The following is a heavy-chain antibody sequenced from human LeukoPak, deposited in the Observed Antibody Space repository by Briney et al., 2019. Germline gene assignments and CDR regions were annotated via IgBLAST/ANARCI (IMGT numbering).Heavy chain of an antibody. CDR1: GGSISSGGYS. V-gene: IGHV4-30-4*07. CDR2: IYYSGST. D-gene: IGHD6-19*01. CDR3: ARSIAVAGTDYYYYYMDV. Sequence: SETLSLTCAVSGGSISSGGYSWSWIRQPPWKGLEWIGYIYYSGSTYYNPSLKSRVTISVDTSKNQFSLKLSSVTAADTALYYCARSIAVAGTDYYYYYMDVWGKGTTVTVSS. J-gene: IGHJ6*03.